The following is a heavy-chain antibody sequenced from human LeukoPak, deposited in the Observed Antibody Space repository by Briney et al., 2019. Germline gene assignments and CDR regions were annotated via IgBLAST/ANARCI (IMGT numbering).Heavy chain of an antibody. D-gene: IGHD5-24*01. Sequence: PSETLSLTCTVSGGSISSYYWGWIRQPPGKGLEWIGSIYYSGSTYYNPSVKSRVTISVDTSKNQFSLKLSSVTAADTAVYYCARGRRDGYTLYYMDVWAKGTTVTISS. CDR2: IYYSGST. CDR1: GGSISSYY. J-gene: IGHJ6*03. V-gene: IGHV4-39*01. CDR3: ARGRRDGYTLYYMDV.